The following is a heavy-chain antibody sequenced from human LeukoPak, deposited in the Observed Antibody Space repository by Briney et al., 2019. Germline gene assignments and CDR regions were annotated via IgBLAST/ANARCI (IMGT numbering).Heavy chain of an antibody. CDR3: ARAGTDTAMVPYNWFDP. CDR1: GGSISSGDYY. Sequence: SETLSLTCTVSGGSISSGDYYWCWIRQPPGKGLEWIGYIYYSGSTYYNPSLKSRVTISVDTSKNQFSLKLSSVTAADTAVYYCARAGTDTAMVPYNWFDPWGQGTLVTVSS. V-gene: IGHV4-30-4*01. J-gene: IGHJ5*02. CDR2: IYYSGST. D-gene: IGHD5-18*01.